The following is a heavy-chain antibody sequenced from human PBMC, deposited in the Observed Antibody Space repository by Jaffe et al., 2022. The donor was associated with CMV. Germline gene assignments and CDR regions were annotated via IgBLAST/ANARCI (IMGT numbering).Heavy chain of an antibody. J-gene: IGHJ2*01. CDR1: GFTFDDYG. Sequence: EVQLVESGGGVVRPGGSLRLSCAASGFTFDDYGMSWVRQAPGKGLEWVSGINWNGGSTGYADSVKGRFTISRDNAKNSLYLQMNSLRAEDTALYHCARAYSSGWQQQAHWYFDLWGRGTLVTVSS. CDR3: ARAYSSGWQQQAHWYFDL. V-gene: IGHV3-20*01. D-gene: IGHD6-19*01. CDR2: INWNGGST.